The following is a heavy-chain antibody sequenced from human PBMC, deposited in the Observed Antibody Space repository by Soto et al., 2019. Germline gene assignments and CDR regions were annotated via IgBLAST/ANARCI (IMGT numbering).Heavy chain of an antibody. Sequence: PSETLSLTCAVYGGSFSGYYWSWIRQPPGKGLEWIGEINHSGSTNYNPSLKSRVTISVDTSKNQFSLKLSSVTAADTAVYYCASTPAYYDLWSVPRGSYSFVDWCQGTLLTVVS. CDR1: GGSFSGYY. CDR2: INHSGST. D-gene: IGHD3-3*01. V-gene: IGHV4-34*01. J-gene: IGHJ4*02. CDR3: ASTPAYYDLWSVPRGSYSFVD.